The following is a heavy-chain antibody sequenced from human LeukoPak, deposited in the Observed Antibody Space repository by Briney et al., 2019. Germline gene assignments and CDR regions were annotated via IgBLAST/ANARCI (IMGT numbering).Heavy chain of an antibody. CDR3: ARSTAGLDY. CDR1: GFTFSNYW. V-gene: IGHV3-7*01. Sequence: GGSLRLSCAASGFTFSNYWMSWVRQAPGKVLEWVANIRQDGSEKYYVDSMRGRFTISRDNAKNSLYLQMSSLRAEDTAVYCCARSTAGLDYWGQGTLVTVSS. D-gene: IGHD6-6*01. CDR2: IRQDGSEK. J-gene: IGHJ4*02.